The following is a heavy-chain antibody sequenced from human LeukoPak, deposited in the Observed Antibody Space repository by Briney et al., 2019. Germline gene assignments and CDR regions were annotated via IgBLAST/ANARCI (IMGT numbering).Heavy chain of an antibody. J-gene: IGHJ4*02. CDR1: GFTFSSAS. V-gene: IGHV3-48*04. D-gene: IGHD1-26*01. Sequence: PGGTLRLSCAASGFTFSSASMNRVRQAPGEEQEWGSYISSSSSTIYYADAVKGQFTISRDNAKNSLYLQMNSLRAEDTAVYYCARTTVRGPLLFDYWGQGTLVTVSS. CDR2: ISSSSSTI. CDR3: ARTTVRGPLLFDY.